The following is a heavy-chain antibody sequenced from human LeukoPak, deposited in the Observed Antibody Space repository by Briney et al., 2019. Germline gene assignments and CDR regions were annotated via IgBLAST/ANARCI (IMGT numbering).Heavy chain of an antibody. CDR1: GFTFDDYA. Sequence: GGSLRLSCAASGFTFDDYAMHWVRHAPGKGLEWVSGISWNSGSIGYADSVKGRFTISRDNAKNSLYLQMNSLRAEDTAVYYCARELRKIVVVVAATGGPKYYYYGMDVWGQGTTVTVSS. CDR2: ISWNSGSI. J-gene: IGHJ6*02. V-gene: IGHV3-9*01. D-gene: IGHD2-15*01. CDR3: ARELRKIVVVVAATGGPKYYYYGMDV.